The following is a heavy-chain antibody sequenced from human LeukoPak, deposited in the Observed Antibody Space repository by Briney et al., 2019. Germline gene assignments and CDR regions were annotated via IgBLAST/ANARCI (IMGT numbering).Heavy chain of an antibody. Sequence: PGGSLRLSCAASGFTFSSYAMHWVRQAPGKGLEWVAVISYDGSNKYCADSVKGRFIISRDNSKNTLYLQMNSLRAEDTAVYYCARDKHIVVVTAIYWGQGTLVTVSS. CDR1: GFTFSSYA. V-gene: IGHV3-30*04. CDR3: ARDKHIVVVTAIY. J-gene: IGHJ4*02. D-gene: IGHD2-21*02. CDR2: ISYDGSNK.